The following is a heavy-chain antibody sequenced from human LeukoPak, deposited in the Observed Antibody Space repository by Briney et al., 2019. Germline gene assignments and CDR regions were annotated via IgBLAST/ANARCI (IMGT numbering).Heavy chain of an antibody. J-gene: IGHJ4*02. CDR2: IIPIFGTA. CDR1: GGTLSSYA. D-gene: IGHD2-8*01. V-gene: IGHV1-69*05. Sequence: ASVKVSCKASGGTLSSYATSSVRHAPGQRLEWMGRIIPIFGTANSAQKLQSRVTITTDESTSPAYMELSSLRSEDTAVYYCARDMLGGFFDYWGQGTLVTVSS. CDR3: ARDMLGGFFDY.